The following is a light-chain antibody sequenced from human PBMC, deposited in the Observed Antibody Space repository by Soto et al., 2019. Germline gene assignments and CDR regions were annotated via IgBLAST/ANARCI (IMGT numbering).Light chain of an antibody. V-gene: IGLV2-8*01. J-gene: IGLJ3*02. CDR1: SNDVCGYNY. CDR2: EVT. Sequence: QSALTQPPSASGSPGRSVTISCTGTSNDVCGYNYVSWYQQYPGRAPKLMIYEVTKRPSGVPDRFSGSKSGNTASLTVSGLQAEDEADYCCSSYAASNNFYFVFGGGTKVTVL. CDR3: SSYAASNNFYFV.